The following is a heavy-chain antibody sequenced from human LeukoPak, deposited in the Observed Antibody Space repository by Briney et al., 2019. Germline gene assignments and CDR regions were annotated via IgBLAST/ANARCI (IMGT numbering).Heavy chain of an antibody. CDR1: GGTFSSYA. CDR2: IIPILGIA. V-gene: IGHV1-69*04. J-gene: IGHJ4*02. CDR3: AREDGDYGRNFDY. D-gene: IGHD4-17*01. Sequence: ASVKVSCKASGGTFSSYAISWVRQAPGQGLEWMGRIIPILGIANYAQKFQGRVTITADKSTSTAYMELSSLRSEDTAVYYCAREDGDYGRNFDYWGQGTLDTVSS.